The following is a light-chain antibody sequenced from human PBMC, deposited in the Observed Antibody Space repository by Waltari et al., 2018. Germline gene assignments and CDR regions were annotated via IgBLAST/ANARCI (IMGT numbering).Light chain of an antibody. CDR3: QHYNIWPPGYT. J-gene: IGKJ2*01. CDR2: GAS. V-gene: IGKV3-15*01. Sequence: EMVMTQSPATLSVSPGERAPLSCRASQSVGSNVAGYQQKPGQAPRLLIYGASTRATVIPARFSGSGSGTEFTLTISSLQSEDFAVYYCQHYNIWPPGYTFGQGTKLEIK. CDR1: QSVGSN.